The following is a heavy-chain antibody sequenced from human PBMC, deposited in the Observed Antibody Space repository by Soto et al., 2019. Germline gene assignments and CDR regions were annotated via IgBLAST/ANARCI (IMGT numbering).Heavy chain of an antibody. CDR3: ARGGAADYDILAGYYGYDAFDI. V-gene: IGHV3-53*04. Sequence: EVQLVESGGGLVQPGGSLRLSCAASGFTVSSNYMSWVRQAPGKGLEWVSVIYSGGSTYYADSVKGRFTISRHNSKSTLYLQMNSLRAEDTALYYCARGGAADYDILAGYYGYDAFDIWGQGTMVTVSS. J-gene: IGHJ3*02. CDR1: GFTVSSNY. D-gene: IGHD3-9*01. CDR2: IYSGGST.